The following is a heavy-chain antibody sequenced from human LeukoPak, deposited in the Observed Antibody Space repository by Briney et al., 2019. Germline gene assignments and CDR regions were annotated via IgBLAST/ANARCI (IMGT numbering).Heavy chain of an antibody. J-gene: IGHJ4*02. CDR2: INHSGST. Sequence: SETLSLTCAVYGGAFSGYYLSWIRQPPGKGLEWIGEINHSGSTNYNPSLKSRVTISVDTSKNQFSLKLSSVTAADTAVYYCASLNWNFRLSRYYFDYWGQGTLVTVSS. D-gene: IGHD1-1*01. CDR1: GGAFSGYY. CDR3: ASLNWNFRLSRYYFDY. V-gene: IGHV4-34*01.